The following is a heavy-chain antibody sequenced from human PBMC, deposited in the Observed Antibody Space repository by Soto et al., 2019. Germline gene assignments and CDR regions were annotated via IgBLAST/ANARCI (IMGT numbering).Heavy chain of an antibody. Sequence: EVQLLESGGGLVQPGGSLRLSCVVSGFTFGSYAMSWVRQAPEKGPEWVAILGGNGFTTYYADSVKGRFTISGDKSKSTLFLHMNSLRADDTGVYYCAKDLRPSLNFFYSMDVWGRGTSVNVSS. D-gene: IGHD2-2*01. J-gene: IGHJ6*03. CDR2: LGGNGFTT. V-gene: IGHV3-23*01. CDR1: GFTFGSYA. CDR3: AKDLRPSLNFFYSMDV.